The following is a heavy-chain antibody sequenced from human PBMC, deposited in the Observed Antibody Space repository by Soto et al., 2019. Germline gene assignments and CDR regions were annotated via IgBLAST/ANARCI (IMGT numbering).Heavy chain of an antibody. J-gene: IGHJ6*02. D-gene: IGHD3-3*01. CDR2: ISSSGRTI. Sequence: QVQLVESGGGLVKPGGSLRLSCAASGFTFSDYYMSWIRQAPGKGLEWVSYISSSGRTIYYADSVKGRFTISRDNAKNSLDRQMNSRRAEDTAVYYCARQKAWTGEWLSLYAPGMDVWCQGTTVTVSS. V-gene: IGHV3-11*01. CDR1: GFTFSDYY. CDR3: ARQKAWTGEWLSLYAPGMDV.